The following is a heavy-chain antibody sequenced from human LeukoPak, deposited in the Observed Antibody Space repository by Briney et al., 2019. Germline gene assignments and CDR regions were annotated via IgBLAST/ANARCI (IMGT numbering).Heavy chain of an antibody. J-gene: IGHJ1*01. CDR3: ASHYGDYVTIEFQH. CDR2: IIPIFGTA. CDR1: GGTFSSYA. D-gene: IGHD4-17*01. Sequence: SVKVSCKASGGTFSSYAISWVRQAPGQGLEWMGRIIPIFGTANYAQKFQGRVTITTDESTSTAYMELSSLRSEYTAVYYCASHYGDYVTIEFQHWGQGTLVTVSS. V-gene: IGHV1-69*05.